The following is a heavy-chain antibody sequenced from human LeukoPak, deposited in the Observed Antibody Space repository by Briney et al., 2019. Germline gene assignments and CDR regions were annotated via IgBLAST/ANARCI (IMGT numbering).Heavy chain of an antibody. CDR3: ARDPGYYDLLTGYYPFYFDS. V-gene: IGHV1-69*05. D-gene: IGHD3-9*01. CDR2: IVPIFGRA. Sequence: SVKVSCKASGGTFRSFGISWVRQAPGQGAEWMGGIVPIFGRANYAQKFKGRVTITTAESTTTAYMELSSLRSEDTAMYYCARDPGYYDLLTGYYPFYFDSWGQGTLVTVSS. CDR1: GGTFRSFG. J-gene: IGHJ4*02.